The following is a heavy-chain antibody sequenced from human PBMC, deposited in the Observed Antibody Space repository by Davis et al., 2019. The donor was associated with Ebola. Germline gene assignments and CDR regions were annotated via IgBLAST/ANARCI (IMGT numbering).Heavy chain of an antibody. J-gene: IGHJ6*02. Sequence: GGSLRLSCAASGFPFSSYTMNWVRQAPGKGLEWVSSISSDGSYIFYADSAKGRFTISRDNAKNTLYLQMNNLRAEDTAVYYCARGLYDESSVGLDVWGQGTTVTVSS. CDR1: GFPFSSYT. CDR3: ARGLYDESSVGLDV. V-gene: IGHV3-21*01. CDR2: ISSDGSYI. D-gene: IGHD3-22*01.